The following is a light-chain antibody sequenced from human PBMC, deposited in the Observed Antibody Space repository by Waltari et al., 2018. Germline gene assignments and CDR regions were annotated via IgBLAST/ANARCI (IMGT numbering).Light chain of an antibody. V-gene: IGLV2-23*02. J-gene: IGLJ1*01. CDR2: DIT. CDR1: AYYVYFLFL. Sequence: QSALPQPAPVSGSLGQSITISCRDNAYYVYFLFLVPWYQRHPGRAPRLLIYDITQRPSGISDRFSGSKSGKTASLTISGLQAEDEADYHCCSFAGYGIYVFGSGTHVTVL. CDR3: CSFAGYGIYV.